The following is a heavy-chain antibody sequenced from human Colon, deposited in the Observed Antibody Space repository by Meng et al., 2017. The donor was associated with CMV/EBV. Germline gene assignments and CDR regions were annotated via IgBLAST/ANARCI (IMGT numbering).Heavy chain of an antibody. CDR3: VRRSYSGQDDY. J-gene: IGHJ4*02. Sequence: QIPLKESGPTLVKPQQTLTLTCTFSGFSFITDKAGVGWIRHPPGKALEWLGFIYWDDDTRYSPSLKTRLTITRDTSKNQVILTMTNMDPADTATYYCVRRSYSGQDDYWGQGALVTVSS. CDR1: GFSFITDKAG. V-gene: IGHV2-5*02. D-gene: IGHD5-12*01. CDR2: IYWDDDT.